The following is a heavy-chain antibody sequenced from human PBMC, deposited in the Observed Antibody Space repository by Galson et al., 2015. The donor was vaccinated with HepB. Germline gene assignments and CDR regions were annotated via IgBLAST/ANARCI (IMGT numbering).Heavy chain of an antibody. CDR2: IYYSGDT. D-gene: IGHD2-2*01. V-gene: IGHV4-31*11. CDR1: GGSFSGYY. Sequence: TLSLTCAVYGGSFSGYYWTWIRQHPGKGLEWIGFIYYSGDTYYSPSLKSRVTISVDTSKNHFSLRLSSVTAADTAVYFCARASYEGFCSSISCYPNWLDPWGQGTLVTVSS. CDR3: ARASYEGFCSSISCYPNWLDP. J-gene: IGHJ5*02.